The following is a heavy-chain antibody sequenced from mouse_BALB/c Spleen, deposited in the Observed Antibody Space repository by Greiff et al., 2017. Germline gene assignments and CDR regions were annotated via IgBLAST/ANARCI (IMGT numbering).Heavy chain of an antibody. Sequence: EVKLMESGGGLVKPGGSLKLSCAASGFTFSSYAMSWVRQTPEKRLEWVASISSGGITYYPDSVKGRFTISSDNARNILYLQMSSLRSEDTAMYYCAREGDGYDGFAYWGQGTLVTVSA. D-gene: IGHD2-2*01. J-gene: IGHJ3*01. V-gene: IGHV5-6-5*01. CDR1: GFTFSSYA. CDR2: ISSGGIT. CDR3: AREGDGYDGFAY.